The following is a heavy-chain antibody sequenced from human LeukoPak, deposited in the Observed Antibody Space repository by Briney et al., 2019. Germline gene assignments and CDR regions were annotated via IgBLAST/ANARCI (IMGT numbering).Heavy chain of an antibody. Sequence: GGSLRLSCAASGFTFSNYGMHWVRQAPGKGLEWVAVISYDGTNKYYADSVMGRFTISIDNSKNTLYLQMNSLRAEDTAVYYCAKDWGFCSSTSCYPRIWGQGTMVTVSS. V-gene: IGHV3-30*18. CDR1: GFTFSNYG. D-gene: IGHD2-2*01. CDR3: AKDWGFCSSTSCYPRI. CDR2: ISYDGTNK. J-gene: IGHJ3*02.